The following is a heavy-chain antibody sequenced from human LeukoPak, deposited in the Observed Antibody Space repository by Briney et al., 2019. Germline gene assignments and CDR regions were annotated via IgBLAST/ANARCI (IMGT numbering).Heavy chain of an antibody. Sequence: GGSLRLSCAASGFTFRSYAMSWVRQAPGKGLEWVSAIIVGVGSTYYADSVKGRFTISRDNSKNTLYLQMNSLRAEDTAVYYCARSGDYGDYGWFDPWGQGTLVTVSS. CDR1: GFTFRSYA. D-gene: IGHD4-17*01. CDR2: IIVGVGST. CDR3: ARSGDYGDYGWFDP. J-gene: IGHJ5*02. V-gene: IGHV3-23*01.